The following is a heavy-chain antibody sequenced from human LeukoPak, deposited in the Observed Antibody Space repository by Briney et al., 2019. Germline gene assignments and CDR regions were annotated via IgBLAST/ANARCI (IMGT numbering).Heavy chain of an antibody. CDR2: ISSGSDYM. J-gene: IGHJ6*03. V-gene: IGHV3-21*01. D-gene: IGHD3-3*01. Sequence: GGSLRLSCAASGFTFSSYSMNWVRQAPGKGLEWVSCISSGSDYMYYADSVRGRFTVSRDNAKNSLYLQMNSLTAEDTAVYYCARGGFGMVSYYYYMDVWGKGTTVTVSS. CDR3: ARGGFGMVSYYYYMDV. CDR1: GFTFSSYS.